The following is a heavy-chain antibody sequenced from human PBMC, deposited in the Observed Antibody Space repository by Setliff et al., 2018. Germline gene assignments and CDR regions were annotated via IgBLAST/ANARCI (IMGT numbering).Heavy chain of an antibody. CDR3: ARDGGIGMVKTYYYGLDV. V-gene: IGHV3-7*01. D-gene: IGHD1-26*01. J-gene: IGHJ6*02. CDR2: IKQDGSEI. CDR1: ALTFSSYW. Sequence: GGSLRLSCAASALTFSSYWMNWVRQAPGKGLEWVANIKQDGSEIYYVDSVRGRFTISRDTAKNSLFLQMNSLRVEDTARYYCARDGGIGMVKTYYYGLDVWGQGTTVTVSS.